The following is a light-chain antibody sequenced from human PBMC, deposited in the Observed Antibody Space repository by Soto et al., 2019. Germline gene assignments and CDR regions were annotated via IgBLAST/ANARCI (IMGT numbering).Light chain of an antibody. CDR2: GAS. V-gene: IGKV1-5*01. Sequence: DIQMTQSPSTLSASVGDRVTFTCRASQSIGTRLAWYQQKPGKAPKFLIYGASSLQSGVPSRFSGTGSGSEFTLTISSLQPDDFATYYCQQYNTYSPWAFGQGTKVDIK. CDR3: QQYNTYSPWA. CDR1: QSIGTR. J-gene: IGKJ1*01.